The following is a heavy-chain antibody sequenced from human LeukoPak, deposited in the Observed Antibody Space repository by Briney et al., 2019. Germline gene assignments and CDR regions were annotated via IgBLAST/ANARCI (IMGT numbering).Heavy chain of an antibody. V-gene: IGHV3-33*06. CDR3: AKGSHSSGWLQVDY. CDR2: IWYDGSNK. CDR1: GFTFSTYG. Sequence: GRSLRLSCAASGFTFSTYGMNWVRQAPGKGLEWDAIIWYDGSNKYYEDYVKGRLTSSSDNSKNTLYLQMNSLRAEDTAVYYCAKGSHSSGWLQVDYWGQGTLVTVSS. D-gene: IGHD6-19*01. J-gene: IGHJ4*02.